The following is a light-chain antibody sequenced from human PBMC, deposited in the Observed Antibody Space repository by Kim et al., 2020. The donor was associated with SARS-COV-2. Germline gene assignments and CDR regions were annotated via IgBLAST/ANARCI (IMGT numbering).Light chain of an antibody. CDR2: DVS. CDR3: SSYTYSSTLL. CDR1: RSVIVHYDY. V-gene: IGLV2-14*04. Sequence: GQSITIPCTRTRSVIVHYDYVSWYQQDPGKAPKLLIYDVSERPSGVSDRFSGSKSGNTASLTISGLQAEDGADYYCSSYTYSSTLLFGGGTQLTVL. J-gene: IGLJ2*01.